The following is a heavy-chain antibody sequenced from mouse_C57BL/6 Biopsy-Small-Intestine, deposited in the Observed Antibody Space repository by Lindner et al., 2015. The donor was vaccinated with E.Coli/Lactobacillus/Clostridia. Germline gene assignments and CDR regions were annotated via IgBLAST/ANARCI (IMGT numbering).Heavy chain of an antibody. V-gene: IGHV1-42*01. CDR1: GFSFTGYY. CDR3: ARRAYYSYYNYKREDAMDY. Sequence: VQLQESGPELVKPGASVKISCKASGFSFTGYYMHWVKQSPEKSLEWIGEINPSTGGTTYNQKFKAKATMTVDKSSNIAYMQLKSLTSEDSAVYYCARRAYYSYYNYKREDAMDYWGQGTSVTVSS. J-gene: IGHJ4*01. D-gene: IGHD2-12*01. CDR2: INPSTGGT.